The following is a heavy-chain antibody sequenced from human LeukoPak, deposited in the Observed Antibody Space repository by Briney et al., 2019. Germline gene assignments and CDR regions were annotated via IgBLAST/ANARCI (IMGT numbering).Heavy chain of an antibody. D-gene: IGHD6-13*01. CDR1: GGTFSSYA. Sequence: SVKVSCKASGGTFSSYAISWVRQAPGQGLEWMGGIIPIFGTANYAQKFQGRVTITADESTSTAYMELSSLRSEDTAVYYCARGIAAAGTSLDYYYYMDVWGKGTTVTVSS. CDR2: IIPIFGTA. V-gene: IGHV1-69*13. CDR3: ARGIAAAGTSLDYYYYMDV. J-gene: IGHJ6*03.